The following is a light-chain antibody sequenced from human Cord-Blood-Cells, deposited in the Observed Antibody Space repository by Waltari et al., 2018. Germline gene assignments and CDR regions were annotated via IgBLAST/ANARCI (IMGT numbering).Light chain of an antibody. CDR3: QQYGSSIFT. J-gene: IGKJ3*01. CDR2: GAS. CDR1: QSVSSSY. V-gene: IGKV3-20*01. Sequence: EFVLTQSPGTLSLSPGVRATPSCRASQSVSSSYFACYQLKPGQAPRRLIYGASRRATGIPDRFSGSGTVTDFTLAISRLEPEDFAVYYCQQYGSSIFTFGPGTKVDIK.